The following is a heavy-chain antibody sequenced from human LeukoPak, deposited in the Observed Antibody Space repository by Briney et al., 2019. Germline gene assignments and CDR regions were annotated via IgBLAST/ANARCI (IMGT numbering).Heavy chain of an antibody. CDR3: ARGFGSTSWYFPIDY. CDR1: GYTFTSYG. D-gene: IGHD2-2*01. V-gene: IGHV1-18*01. CDR2: ISAYNGNT. Sequence: ASVKVSCKASGYTFTSYGISWVRQAPGQGLEWMGWISAYNGNTNYAQKFQGRVTMTRNTSTRTAYMELTSLKSEDTAVYYCARGFGSTSWYFPIDYWGQGTLVTVSS. J-gene: IGHJ4*02.